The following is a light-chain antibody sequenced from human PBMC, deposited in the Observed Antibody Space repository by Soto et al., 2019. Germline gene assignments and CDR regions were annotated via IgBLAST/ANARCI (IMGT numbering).Light chain of an antibody. CDR3: QQYNSYSRPT. CDR2: DAS. Sequence: DIQMTQSPSTLSASVGDRVTITCRASQSISSWLAWYQQKPGRAPKLLIYDASSLESGVPSRFSGSRSGTEFNLTICSLQPDDFATYYCQQYNSYSRPTFGGGTKVEIK. J-gene: IGKJ4*01. CDR1: QSISSW. V-gene: IGKV1-5*01.